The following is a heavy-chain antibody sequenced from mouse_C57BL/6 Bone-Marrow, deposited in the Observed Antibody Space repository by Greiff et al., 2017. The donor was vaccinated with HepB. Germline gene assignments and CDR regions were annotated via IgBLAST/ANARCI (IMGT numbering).Heavy chain of an antibody. J-gene: IGHJ3*01. CDR3: ARDPPYYYGSSPFAY. D-gene: IGHD1-1*01. Sequence: QVQLKQSGAELARPGASVKLSCKASGYTFTSYGISWVKQRPGQGLEWIGEIYPRSGNTYYNEKFKGKATLTADKSSSTAYMELRSLTSEDSAVYFCARDPPYYYGSSPFAYWGQGTLVTVSA. V-gene: IGHV1-81*01. CDR2: IYPRSGNT. CDR1: GYTFTSYG.